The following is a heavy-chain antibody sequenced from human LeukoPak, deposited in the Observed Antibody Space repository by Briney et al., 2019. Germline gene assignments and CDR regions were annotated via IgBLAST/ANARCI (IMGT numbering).Heavy chain of an antibody. J-gene: IGHJ3*02. CDR2: MNPNSGNT. Sequence: ASVKVSCKASGYTFTSYDINWGRQATGQGLEWMGWMNPNSGNTGYAQKFQGRVTMTRNTSISTAYMELSSLRSEDTAVYYCARVSAFGGVIVLVRDAFDIWGQGTMVTVSS. CDR1: GYTFTSYD. V-gene: IGHV1-8*01. CDR3: ARVSAFGGVIVLVRDAFDI. D-gene: IGHD3-16*02.